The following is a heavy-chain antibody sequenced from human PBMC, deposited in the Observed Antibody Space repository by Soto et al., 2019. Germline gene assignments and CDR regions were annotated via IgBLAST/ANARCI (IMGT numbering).Heavy chain of an antibody. D-gene: IGHD6-13*01. V-gene: IGHV4-31*03. CDR2: IYYSGST. CDR1: GGSISSGGYY. Sequence: PSETLSLTCTVSGGSISSGGYYWTWLRQHRGKGLEWIGYIYYSGSTYYNPSLKGRVTISVDTSKNQISLKLSSVTAADTAVYYCARDASPGIAEAGTIDLWGQGTLVTVSS. J-gene: IGHJ5*02. CDR3: ARDASPGIAEAGTIDL.